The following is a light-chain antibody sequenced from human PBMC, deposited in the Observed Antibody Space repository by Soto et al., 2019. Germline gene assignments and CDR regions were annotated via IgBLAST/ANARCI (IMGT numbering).Light chain of an antibody. CDR3: SSYRASSTTHYV. V-gene: IGLV2-14*03. CDR2: DVT. CDR1: GSDIGGYNY. J-gene: IGLJ1*01. Sequence: QSVLTQPASLSGSPGQSITISCTGTGSDIGGYNYVSWYQQHSGKAPKLIIHDVTNRPSGVSDRFFGSKSGNTASLTISGLQAEDEADYYCSSYRASSTTHYVFGTGTKLTVL.